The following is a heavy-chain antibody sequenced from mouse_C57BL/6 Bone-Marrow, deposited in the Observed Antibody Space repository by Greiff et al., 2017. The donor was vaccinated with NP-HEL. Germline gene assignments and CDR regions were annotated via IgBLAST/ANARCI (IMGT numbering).Heavy chain of an antibody. D-gene: IGHD4-1*01. Sequence: EVQLVESGGDLVKPGGSLKLSCAASGFTFSSYGMSWVRQTPDKRLEWVATISSGGSYTYYPDSVKGRFTISRDNAKNTLYLQMSSLKSEDTAMYYCASTGTGFDYWGQGTTLTVSS. CDR2: ISSGGSYT. CDR1: GFTFSSYG. CDR3: ASTGTGFDY. J-gene: IGHJ2*01. V-gene: IGHV5-6*01.